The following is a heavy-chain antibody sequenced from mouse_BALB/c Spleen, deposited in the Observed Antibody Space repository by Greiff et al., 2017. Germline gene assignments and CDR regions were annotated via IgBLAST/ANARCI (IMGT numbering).Heavy chain of an antibody. D-gene: IGHD2-4*01. V-gene: IGHV1-87*01. CDR1: GYTFTSYW. J-gene: IGHJ4*01. CDR3: ATMITTGDYYAMDY. CDR2: IYPGDGDT. Sequence: VQLQQSGAELARPGASVKLSCKASGYTFTSYWMQWVKQRPGQGLEWIGAIYPGDGDTRYTQKFKGKATLTADKSSSTAYMQLSSLASEDSAVYYCATMITTGDYYAMDYWGQGTSVTVSS.